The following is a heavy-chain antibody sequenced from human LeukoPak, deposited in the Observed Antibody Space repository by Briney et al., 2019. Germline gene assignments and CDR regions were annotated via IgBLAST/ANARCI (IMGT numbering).Heavy chain of an antibody. CDR3: ARDRADYYYYGMDV. CDR2: IYTSGGT. J-gene: IGHJ6*02. Sequence: SETLSLTCTVSGGSISSYYWSWIRQPAGKGLEWIGRIYTSGGTNYNPSLKSRVTMSVDTSKNQFSLKLSSVTAADTAVYYCARDRADYYYYGMDVWGQGTTVTVSS. V-gene: IGHV4-4*07. D-gene: IGHD3-10*01. CDR1: GGSISSYY.